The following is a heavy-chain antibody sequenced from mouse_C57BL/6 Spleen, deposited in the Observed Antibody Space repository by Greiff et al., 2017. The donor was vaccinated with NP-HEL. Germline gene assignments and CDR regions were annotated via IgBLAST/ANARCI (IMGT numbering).Heavy chain of an antibody. V-gene: IGHV5-17*01. J-gene: IGHJ1*03. CDR3: ARGRSTMVTTDWYFDV. Sequence: EVKLQESGGGLVKPGGSLKLSCAASGFTFSDYGMHWVRQAPEKGLEWVAYISSGSSTIYYADTVKGRFTISRDNAKNTLFLQMTSLRSEDTAMYYCARGRSTMVTTDWYFDVWGTGTTVTVSS. CDR1: GFTFSDYG. CDR2: ISSGSSTI. D-gene: IGHD2-1*01.